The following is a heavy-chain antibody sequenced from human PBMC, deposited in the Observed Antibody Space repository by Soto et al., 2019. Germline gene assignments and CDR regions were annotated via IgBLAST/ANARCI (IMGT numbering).Heavy chain of an antibody. CDR2: IFYSGST. Sequence: SETLSLTCTVSGGSISSSSYYWGWIRQPPGEGLEWIGSIFYSGSTYYNPSLKSRVTISVDTSKNQFSLKLSSVTAADTAVYYCARESRSWYGSIWDYWGQGTLVTVSS. D-gene: IGHD6-13*01. J-gene: IGHJ4*02. CDR3: ARESRSWYGSIWDY. V-gene: IGHV4-39*02. CDR1: GGSISSSSYY.